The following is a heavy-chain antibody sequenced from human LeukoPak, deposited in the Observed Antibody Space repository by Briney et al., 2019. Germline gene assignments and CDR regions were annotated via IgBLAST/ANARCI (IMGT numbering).Heavy chain of an antibody. V-gene: IGHV4-34*01. Sequence: SETLSLTCAVYGGSFSRYYWSWIRQSPGKGPEWIAEIDHRGDTNYNPSVKSRRTISVDTSKNQFSLKVRSLSAADTAVYYCARGATISETGYFDFWGQGTLVTVSS. CDR3: ARGATISETGYFDF. CDR2: IDHRGDT. CDR1: GGSFSRYY. J-gene: IGHJ4*03. D-gene: IGHD5-24*01.